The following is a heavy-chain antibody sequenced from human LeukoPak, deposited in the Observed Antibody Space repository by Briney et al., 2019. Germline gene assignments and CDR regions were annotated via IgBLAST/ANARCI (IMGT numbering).Heavy chain of an antibody. V-gene: IGHV3-66*01. J-gene: IGHJ4*02. D-gene: IGHD3-10*01. Sequence: PGGSLRLSCAVSGFTVSTNYMSLVRQAPGKGLEWVSVIYSGGSTYYADSVKGRFTISRDNSKNTLYLQMNSLRAEDTAVYYCARILWFGESTPFDYWGQGTLVTVSS. CDR1: GFTVSTNY. CDR3: ARILWFGESTPFDY. CDR2: IYSGGST.